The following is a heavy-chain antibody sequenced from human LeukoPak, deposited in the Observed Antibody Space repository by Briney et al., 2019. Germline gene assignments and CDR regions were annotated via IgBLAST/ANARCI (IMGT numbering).Heavy chain of an antibody. D-gene: IGHD6-19*01. J-gene: IGHJ3*02. CDR1: GYTLTELS. V-gene: IGHV1-24*01. CDR3: ASNAGYSSGWYAIDAFDI. Sequence: GASVKVSCKVSGYTLTELSMHWVRQAPGKGLEWMGGFDPEDGETIYAQKFQGRVTMTKDTSTDTAYMELSSLRSEDTAVYYCASNAGYSSGWYAIDAFDIWGQGTMVTVSS. CDR2: FDPEDGET.